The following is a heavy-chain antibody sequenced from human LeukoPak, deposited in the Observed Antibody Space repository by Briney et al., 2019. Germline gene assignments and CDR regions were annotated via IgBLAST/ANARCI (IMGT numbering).Heavy chain of an antibody. CDR1: GYTFTSYD. CDR3: ARDQVLKDYYGMDV. J-gene: IGHJ6*02. D-gene: IGHD4/OR15-4a*01. V-gene: IGHV1-8*01. Sequence: ASVKVSCKASGYTFTSYDINWVRQATGQGLEWMGWMNPNSGNTGYAQKFQGRVTITADKSTSTAYMELSSLRSEDTAVYYCARDQVLKDYYGMDVWGQGTTVTVSS. CDR2: MNPNSGNT.